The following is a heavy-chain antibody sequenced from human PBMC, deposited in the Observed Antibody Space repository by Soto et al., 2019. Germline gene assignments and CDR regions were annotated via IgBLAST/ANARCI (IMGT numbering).Heavy chain of an antibody. Sequence: GGSLRLSCAASGFPFSIYAMHWVRQSPGKGLEWVAFISYDGSNKYYADSVKGRSTISRDNSKNTLYLQMNSLRAEDTAVYYCARGYMDYDSSGYYSHYYEDGTDVWCKGPTVTVSS. D-gene: IGHD3-22*01. V-gene: IGHV3-30-3*01. CDR3: ARGYMDYDSSGYYSHYYEDGTDV. J-gene: IGHJ6*04. CDR2: ISYDGSNK. CDR1: GFPFSIYA.